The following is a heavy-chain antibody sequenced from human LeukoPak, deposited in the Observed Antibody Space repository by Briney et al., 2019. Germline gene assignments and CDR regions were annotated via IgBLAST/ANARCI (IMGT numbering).Heavy chain of an antibody. CDR1: GFTFSSYA. CDR3: ARGPSGGNGFSY. CDR2: ISGSGGST. J-gene: IGHJ4*02. Sequence: GGSLRLSCAASGFTFSSYAMSWVRQAPGKGLEWVSAISGSGGSTYYADSVKGRFTISRDNAKNSLYLQMNSLRAVDTAVYYCARGPSGGNGFSYWGLGTLVTVSS. V-gene: IGHV3-23*01. D-gene: IGHD2-15*01.